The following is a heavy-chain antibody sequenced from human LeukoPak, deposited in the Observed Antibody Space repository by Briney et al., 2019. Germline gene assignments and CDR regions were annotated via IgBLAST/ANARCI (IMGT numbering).Heavy chain of an antibody. CDR3: TTDRYYDNSELQFQH. CDR2: IKRETDGGTI. CDR1: GFTFTNAW. J-gene: IGHJ1*01. Sequence: GGSLRLSCVDPGFTFTNAWMSWVRQAPGKGLEWLGRIKRETDGGTIDYAAPVKGRFAISRDDSRNTLYLQMDSLKIEDTAVYYCTTDRYYDNSELQFQHWGQGTLVTVSS. D-gene: IGHD3-22*01. V-gene: IGHV3-15*01.